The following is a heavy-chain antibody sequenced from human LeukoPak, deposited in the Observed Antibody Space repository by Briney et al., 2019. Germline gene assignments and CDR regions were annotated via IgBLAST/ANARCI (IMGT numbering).Heavy chain of an antibody. D-gene: IGHD2-2*01. CDR1: GFTVSSNY. Sequence: GGSLRLSCAASGFTVSSNYMSWVRQAPGKGLEWVSVIYSGGSTYYADSVKGRFTISRDNAKNSLYLQMNSLRAEDTAVYYCARGDIVIVPAATDYWGQGTLVSVSS. CDR3: ARGDIVIVPAATDY. J-gene: IGHJ4*02. CDR2: IYSGGST. V-gene: IGHV3-53*01.